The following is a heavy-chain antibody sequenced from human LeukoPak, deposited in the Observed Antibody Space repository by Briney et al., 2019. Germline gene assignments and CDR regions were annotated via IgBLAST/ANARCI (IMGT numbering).Heavy chain of an antibody. CDR3: ARGLGYRSSTSCYTWIRSGYYFDY. CDR1: GGSISSGDYY. D-gene: IGHD2-2*02. V-gene: IGHV4-30-4*08. CDR2: IYYSGST. J-gene: IGHJ4*02. Sequence: PSQTLSLTCTVSGGSISSGDYYWSWIRQPPGKGLEWIGYIYYSGSTYYNPSLKSRVTISVDTSKNQFSLKLSSVTAADTAVYYCARGLGYRSSTSCYTWIRSGYYFDYWGQGTLVTVSS.